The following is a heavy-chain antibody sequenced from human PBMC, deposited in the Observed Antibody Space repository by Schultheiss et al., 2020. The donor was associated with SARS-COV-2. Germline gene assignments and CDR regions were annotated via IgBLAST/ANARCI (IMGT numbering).Heavy chain of an antibody. CDR3: ARDIVVQFDP. CDR1: GGSFSGYY. CDR2: INHSGST. V-gene: IGHV4-34*01. J-gene: IGHJ5*02. Sequence: SETLSLTCAVYGGSFSGYYWSWIRQPPGKGLEWIGEINHSGSTNYNPSLKSRVTISVDTSKNQFSLKLSSVTAADTAVYYCARDIVVQFDPWGQGTLVTVSS. D-gene: IGHD2-2*01.